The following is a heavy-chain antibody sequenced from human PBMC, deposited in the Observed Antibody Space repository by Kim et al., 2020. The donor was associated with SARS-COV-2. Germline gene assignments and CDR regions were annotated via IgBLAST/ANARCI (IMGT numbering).Heavy chain of an antibody. V-gene: IGHV3-23*01. CDR2: ISGSGGNT. CDR1: GFTFSSSP. J-gene: IGHJ2*01. D-gene: IGHD3-10*01. Sequence: GGSLRLSCAVSGFTFSSSPMSWVRQAPGKGLEWVSAISGSGGNTYYADSVKGRFSISRDSSKNTLYLQMNSLRVEDTAVYYCAKAVQGAVRYYDLWGRGTLVTVSS. CDR3: AKAVQGAVRYYDL.